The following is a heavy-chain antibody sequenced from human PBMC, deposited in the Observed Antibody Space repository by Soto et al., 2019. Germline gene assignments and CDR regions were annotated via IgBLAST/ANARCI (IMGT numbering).Heavy chain of an antibody. D-gene: IGHD3-22*01. Sequence: PSETLSLTCTVSGGSISSYYWSWIRQPPGKGLEWIGYIYYSGSTNYNPSLKSRVTISVDTSKNQFSLKLSSVTAADTAVYYCARERRYYDSSGYLGLYYYYYYGMDVWGQGTTVTVSS. V-gene: IGHV4-59*01. CDR2: IYYSGST. CDR3: ARERRYYDSSGYLGLYYYYYYGMDV. CDR1: GGSISSYY. J-gene: IGHJ6*02.